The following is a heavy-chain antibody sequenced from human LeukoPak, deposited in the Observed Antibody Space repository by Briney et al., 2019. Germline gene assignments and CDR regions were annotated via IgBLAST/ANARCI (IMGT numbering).Heavy chain of an antibody. V-gene: IGHV3-21*01. CDR3: AASTKHTAVVDY. CDR2: IGSSSSYI. D-gene: IGHD5-18*01. J-gene: IGHJ4*02. Sequence: GGSLRLSCAASGFTFSSYSMNWVRQAPGKGLEWVSSIGSSSSYIYYADSVKGRFTISRDNAKNSLHLQMNSLRAEDTAVYYCAASTKHTAVVDYWGQGTLVTVSS. CDR1: GFTFSSYS.